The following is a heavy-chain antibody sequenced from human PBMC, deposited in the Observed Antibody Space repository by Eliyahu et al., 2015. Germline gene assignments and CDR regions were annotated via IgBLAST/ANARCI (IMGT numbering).Heavy chain of an antibody. Sequence: EVQLVESGGGLVQPGGSLRLSCAASGFTFGSYDMNWVRQAPGKGLDWGSYISSSGGTIYYADSVKGRFTISRDNAKNSLYLQMNSLRAEDTAVYYCARDASQGWYGGDFDYWGQGTLVTVSS. CDR2: ISSSGGTI. CDR1: GFTFGSYD. D-gene: IGHD6-19*01. CDR3: ARDASQGWYGGDFDY. V-gene: IGHV3-48*03. J-gene: IGHJ4*02.